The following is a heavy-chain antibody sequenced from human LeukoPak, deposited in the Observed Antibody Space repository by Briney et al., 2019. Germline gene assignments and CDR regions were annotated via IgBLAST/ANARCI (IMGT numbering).Heavy chain of an antibody. CDR3: ARRHAHPLDGVNSQFAFNI. CDR2: IYYSGSN. CDR1: GGSISSSSYY. D-gene: IGHD4-23*01. J-gene: IGHJ3*02. V-gene: IGHV4-39*01. Sequence: SETLSLTCTVSGGSISSSSYYWGWIRQPPGKGLEWIGSIYYSGSNYYDPSLKSRVTISVDTSKNQFSLKLSSVTAADTAVYYCARRHAHPLDGVNSQFAFNIWGQGTMVTVSS.